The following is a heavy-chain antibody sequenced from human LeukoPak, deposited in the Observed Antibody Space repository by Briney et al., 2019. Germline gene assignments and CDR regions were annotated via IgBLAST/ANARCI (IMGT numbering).Heavy chain of an antibody. D-gene: IGHD3-22*01. V-gene: IGHV1-2*02. CDR2: INPNSGGT. CDR1: GYTFTGYY. CDR3: ARFSYDSSGYPTLFDY. Sequence: GASVKVSCKASGYTFTGYYMHWVRQAPGQGLEWMGWINPNSGGTIYAQKFQGRVTMTRDTSISTAYMELSRLRSDDTAVYYCARFSYDSSGYPTLFDYWGQGTLVTVSS. J-gene: IGHJ4*02.